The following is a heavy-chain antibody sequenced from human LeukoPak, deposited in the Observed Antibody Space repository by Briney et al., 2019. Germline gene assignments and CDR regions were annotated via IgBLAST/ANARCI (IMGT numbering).Heavy chain of an antibody. Sequence: SETLSLTCTVSGGSISSYYWSWIRQPPGKGLEWIGYIYYSGSTNYNPSLKSRVTISVDTSKNQFSLKLSSVTAADTAIYYCARLLISTPGSDYWGQGILVTVSS. V-gene: IGHV4-59*01. J-gene: IGHJ4*02. CDR1: GGSISSYY. D-gene: IGHD6-13*01. CDR2: IYYSGST. CDR3: ARLLISTPGSDY.